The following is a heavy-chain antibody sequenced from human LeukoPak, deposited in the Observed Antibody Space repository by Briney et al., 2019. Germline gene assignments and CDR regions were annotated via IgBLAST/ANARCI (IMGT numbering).Heavy chain of an antibody. CDR1: GGSISSGGYY. CDR2: IYHSGST. J-gene: IGHJ4*02. D-gene: IGHD2-2*02. Sequence: SQTLSLTCTVSGGSISSGGYYWSWIRQPPGKGLEWIGYIYHSGSTYYNPSLKSRVTISVDRSKNQFSLKLSSVTAADTAVYYCARGVVPAAIREGGDDYRGQGTLVTVSS. V-gene: IGHV4-30-2*01. CDR3: ARGVVPAAIREGGDDY.